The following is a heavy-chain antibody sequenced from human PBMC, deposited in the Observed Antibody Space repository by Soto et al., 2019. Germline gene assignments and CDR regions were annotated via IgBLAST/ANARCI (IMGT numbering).Heavy chain of an antibody. Sequence: SVKVSCKTSGFMFTSSAVQWVRQARGQRLEWIGWLVVGSGNTHYAQNFQERITLTRDMSTGTAYMELSSLRSEDTAVYYCAAVPVLRCLTWLPAYFDFWGQGTLVTVSS. V-gene: IGHV1-58*01. CDR2: LVVGSGNT. CDR3: AAVPVLRCLTWLPAYFDF. J-gene: IGHJ4*02. D-gene: IGHD3-3*01. CDR1: GFMFTSSA.